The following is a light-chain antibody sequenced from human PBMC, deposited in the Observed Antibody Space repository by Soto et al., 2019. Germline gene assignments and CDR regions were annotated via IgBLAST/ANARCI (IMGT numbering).Light chain of an antibody. V-gene: IGKV1-5*03. CDR2: KAS. CDR3: LQYNKWPRT. Sequence: DIQMTQPPSTLSGSVGDRVTINCRASQTISSCLAWYQQKPGKAPKLLIYKASTLKSGVPSRFSGSGSGTDFTLTISSLQSEDFAVYYCLQYNKWPRTFGQGTKVDIK. J-gene: IGKJ1*01. CDR1: QTISSC.